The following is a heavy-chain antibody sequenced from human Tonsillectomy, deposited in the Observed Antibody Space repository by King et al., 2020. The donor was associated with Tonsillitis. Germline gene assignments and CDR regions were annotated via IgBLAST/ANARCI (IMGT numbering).Heavy chain of an antibody. J-gene: IGHJ3*02. Sequence: VQLQESGPGLVKPSETLSLTCTVSGGSISSYYWSWIRQPPGKGLEWIVYIYYSGSTNYNPSLTSRVTISVDTSKNQFSLKRSSVTAADTAVYYCARVRVSVLGRGAFDIWGQGTMVTVSS. CDR3: ARVRVSVLGRGAFDI. CDR2: IYYSGST. V-gene: IGHV4-59*01. CDR1: GGSISSYY. D-gene: IGHD7-27*01.